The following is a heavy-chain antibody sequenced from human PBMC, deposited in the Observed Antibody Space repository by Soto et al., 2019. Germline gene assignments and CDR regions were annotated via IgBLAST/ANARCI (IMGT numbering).Heavy chain of an antibody. CDR1: GFTLSSSA. CDR2: IDVGSGNA. D-gene: IGHD3-3*01. CDR3: ARYLMDYYFFASYTMEFYSDY. V-gene: IGHV1-58*01. Sequence: SVKVSCKTSGFTLSSSAVHWVRQARGHRLQWIGWIDVGSGNANYAQMDQERVTISRDMSTSTAYMELTSLRPEDTAVYYCARYLMDYYFFASYTMEFYSDYWGEGLLVSVYS. J-gene: IGHJ4*02.